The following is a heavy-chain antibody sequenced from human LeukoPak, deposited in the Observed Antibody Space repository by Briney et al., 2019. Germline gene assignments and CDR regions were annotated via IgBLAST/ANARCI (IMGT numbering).Heavy chain of an antibody. CDR2: TNHSGST. Sequence: PSETLSLTCAGYGVSFSGYYWSWIRQPPGKGLEWIGETNHSGSTNYNPSLKSRVTISVDTSKNQFSLKLSSVTAADTAVYYCARGGVAVAGLPKASDYWGQGTLVTVSS. D-gene: IGHD6-19*01. J-gene: IGHJ4*02. CDR1: GVSFSGYY. V-gene: IGHV4-34*01. CDR3: ARGGVAVAGLPKASDY.